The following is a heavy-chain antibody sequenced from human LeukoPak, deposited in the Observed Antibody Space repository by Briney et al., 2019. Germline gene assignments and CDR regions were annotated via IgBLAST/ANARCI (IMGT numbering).Heavy chain of an antibody. CDR2: IYSGGST. J-gene: IGHJ4*02. CDR1: GFTVSSNY. Sequence: GGSLRLSCAASGFTVSSNYVSWVRQAPGKGLGWVSVIYSGGSTYYADSVKGRFTISRDNSKNTLYLQMNSLRAEDTAVYYCARDLNWGPYYFDYWGQGTLVTVSS. CDR3: ARDLNWGPYYFDY. V-gene: IGHV3-53*01. D-gene: IGHD7-27*01.